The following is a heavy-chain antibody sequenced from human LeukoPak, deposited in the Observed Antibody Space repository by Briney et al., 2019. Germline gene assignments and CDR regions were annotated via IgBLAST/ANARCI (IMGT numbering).Heavy chain of an antibody. J-gene: IGHJ4*02. CDR2: ISSIGTI. D-gene: IGHD3-22*01. CDR1: GFPFCSYE. Sequence: GGSLRLSCVASGFPFCSYEMNWVRQAPGKGREWVSYISSIGTIYYSDSVKGRFTISRDNSKNSLYLQMNSLRAEDTAVYYCARGGYYYDSSACSDYWGQGTLVTVSS. CDR3: ARGGYYYDSSACSDY. V-gene: IGHV3-48*03.